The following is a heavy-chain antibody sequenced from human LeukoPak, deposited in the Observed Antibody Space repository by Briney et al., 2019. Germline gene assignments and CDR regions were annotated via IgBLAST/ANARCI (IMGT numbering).Heavy chain of an antibody. CDR1: GYTFIDYY. CDR2: INPNSGGT. V-gene: IGHV1-2*02. D-gene: IGHD6-19*01. CDR3: AREGGIAVAGTEAFDI. Sequence: ASVKVSCKVSGYTFIDYYMHWVRQAPGQGLEWMGWINPNSGGTNYAQNFQGRVTMTRDTSISTAYMELSRLRSDDTAVYYCAREGGIAVAGTEAFDIWGQGTMVTVSS. J-gene: IGHJ3*02.